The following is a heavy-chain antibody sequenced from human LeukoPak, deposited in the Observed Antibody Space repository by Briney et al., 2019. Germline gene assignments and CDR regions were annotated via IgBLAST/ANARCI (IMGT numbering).Heavy chain of an antibody. Sequence: NSSETLSLTCTVSAGSISSYYWSWIRQSPGKGLEWIGHIFDSGSTNYNPSLKSRVTISVDTAKNQFSLKLTSVTAADTAVYYCARGHYDLLLGYRWFAPWGQGTLVTISS. J-gene: IGHJ5*02. D-gene: IGHD3-9*01. CDR3: ARGHYDLLLGYRWFAP. CDR2: IFDSGST. V-gene: IGHV4-59*01. CDR1: AGSISSYY.